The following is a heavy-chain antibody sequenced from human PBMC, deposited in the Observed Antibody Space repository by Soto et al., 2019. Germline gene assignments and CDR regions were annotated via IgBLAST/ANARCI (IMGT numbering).Heavy chain of an antibody. CDR2: IYWNDDK. CDR1: GFSLTTSAMG. D-gene: IGHD2-8*01. Sequence: QITLKESGPTLVKPTQTLTLTCTFSGFSLTTSAMGVGWIRQPPGKALEWLALIYWNDDKRYSPSLKNRLTITKDTSKNQVVLTMTSMDPVDTATYYCTHRRAGLNAVWGQGTLVTVSS. V-gene: IGHV2-5*01. J-gene: IGHJ4*02. CDR3: THRRAGLNAV.